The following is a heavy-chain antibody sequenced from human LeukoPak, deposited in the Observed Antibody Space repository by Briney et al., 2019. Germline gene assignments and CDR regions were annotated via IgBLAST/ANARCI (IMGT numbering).Heavy chain of an antibody. J-gene: IGHJ6*03. D-gene: IGHD1-20*01. CDR1: GYTFTSYG. CDR2: IIPIFGTA. V-gene: IGHV1-69*06. Sequence: SVKVSCKASGYTFTSYGISWVRQAPGQGLEWMGGIIPIFGTANYAQKFQGRVTITADKSTSTAYMELSSLRSEDTAVYYCAGDVPITGTGYYYMDVWGKGTTVTVSS. CDR3: AGDVPITGTGYYYMDV.